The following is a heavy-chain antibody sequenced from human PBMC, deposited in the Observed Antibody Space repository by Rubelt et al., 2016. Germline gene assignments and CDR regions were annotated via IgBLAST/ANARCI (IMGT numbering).Heavy chain of an antibody. CDR3: ARHPLSSGCPDY. D-gene: IGHD6-19*01. J-gene: IGHJ4*02. CDR1: GFTFSSYA. Sequence: VQLLKSGGGLVQPGGSLRLSCAASGFTFSSYAMSWIRQPPGKGLEWIGSIYYSGSTYYNPSLKSRVTISVDTSKNQFSLRLSSVTAADTAVYYCARHPLSSGCPDYWGQGTLVTVSS. V-gene: IGHV4-38-2*01. CDR2: IYYSGST.